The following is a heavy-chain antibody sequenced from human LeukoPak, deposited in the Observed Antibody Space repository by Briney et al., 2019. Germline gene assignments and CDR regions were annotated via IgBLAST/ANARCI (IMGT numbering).Heavy chain of an antibody. D-gene: IGHD6-6*01. CDR3: ATGLYSSSARYFQH. CDR2: FDPEDGET. J-gene: IGHJ1*01. CDR1: GYTLTELS. V-gene: IGHV1-24*01. Sequence: ASVKVSCKVSGYTLTELSMHWVRQAPGKGLEWMGGFDPEDGETIYAQKFQGRVTMTEDTSTDTAYMEQSSLRSEDTAVYYCATGLYSSSARYFQHWGQGTLVTVSS.